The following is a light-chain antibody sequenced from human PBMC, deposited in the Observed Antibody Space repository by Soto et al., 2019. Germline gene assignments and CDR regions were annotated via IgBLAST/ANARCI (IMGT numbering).Light chain of an antibody. CDR1: QIISSW. Sequence: DIQMTQSPSTLSASVGDRVTITCRASQIISSWLAWYQQKPGKAPKLLIYKASSLESGVPSRFSGSGSGTEFTLTISSLQPDDFATYYCQQYNSYPWTFGQGTKVEMK. V-gene: IGKV1-5*03. CDR3: QQYNSYPWT. J-gene: IGKJ1*01. CDR2: KAS.